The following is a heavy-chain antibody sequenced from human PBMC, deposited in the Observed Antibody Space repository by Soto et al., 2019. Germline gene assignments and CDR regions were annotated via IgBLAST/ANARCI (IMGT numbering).Heavy chain of an antibody. Sequence: GGSLRLSCVASGFTFSSYGMHWVRQAPGKGLEWVAIISYDGSNTYYADSVEGQFTISRDNSKNTLYLQMNSQRAEDTSVYYFAKEGGLSGSYYISSSYYFDYWGQGTLVTVS. J-gene: IGHJ4*02. V-gene: IGHV3-30*18. CDR1: GFTFSSYG. CDR3: AKEGGLSGSYYISSSYYFDY. D-gene: IGHD1-26*01. CDR2: ISYDGSNT.